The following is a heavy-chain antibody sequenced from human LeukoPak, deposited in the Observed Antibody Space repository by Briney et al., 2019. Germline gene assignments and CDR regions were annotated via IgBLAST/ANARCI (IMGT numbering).Heavy chain of an antibody. Sequence: GGSLRLSCAASGFTFSSYAMSWVRQAPGKGLEWVSGISWNSGSIGYADSVKGRFTISRGNAKNSLYLQMNSLRAEDTALYYCAKGLSEQQLVLFDYWGQGTLVTVSS. D-gene: IGHD6-13*01. CDR3: AKGLSEQQLVLFDY. CDR2: ISWNSGSI. V-gene: IGHV3-9*01. CDR1: GFTFSSYA. J-gene: IGHJ4*02.